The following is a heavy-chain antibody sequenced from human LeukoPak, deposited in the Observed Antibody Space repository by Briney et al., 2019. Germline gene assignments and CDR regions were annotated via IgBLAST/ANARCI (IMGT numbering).Heavy chain of an antibody. CDR3: ARDQYQLLTGAFDY. V-gene: IGHV1-69*13. Sequence: ASVKVSCKASGGTFSSYAISWVRQAPGQGLEWMGGIIPTFGTANYAQKFQGRVTITADESTSTAYMELSSLRSEDTAVYYCARDQYQLLTGAFDYWGQGTLVTVSS. D-gene: IGHD2-2*01. CDR1: GGTFSSYA. J-gene: IGHJ4*02. CDR2: IIPTFGTA.